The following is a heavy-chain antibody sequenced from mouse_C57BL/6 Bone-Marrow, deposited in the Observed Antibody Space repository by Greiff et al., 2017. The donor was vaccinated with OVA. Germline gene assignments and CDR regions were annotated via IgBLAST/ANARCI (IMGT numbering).Heavy chain of an antibody. J-gene: IGHJ3*01. D-gene: IGHD2-5*01. CDR2: IHPNSGST. V-gene: IGHV1-64*01. CDR3: AGGVYYSNGGFAY. CDR1: GYTFTSYW. Sequence: QVQLQQPGAELVKPGASVKLSCKASGYTFTSYWMHWVKQRPGHGLEWIGMIHPNSGSTNYNEKFKSKATLTVDKSSSTAYMQLSSLTTEDSAVYYCAGGVYYSNGGFAYWGKGILVSVAA.